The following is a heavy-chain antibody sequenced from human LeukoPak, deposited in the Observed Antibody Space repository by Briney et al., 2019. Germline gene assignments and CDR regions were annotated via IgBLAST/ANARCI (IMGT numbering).Heavy chain of an antibody. CDR3: AKDMYSGSGSFDY. J-gene: IGHJ4*02. D-gene: IGHD3-10*01. V-gene: IGHV3-9*01. Sequence: GGSLRLSCAVSGFTFDEYAMHWVRQAPGKGLEWVSGISWNRGSIGYADSVKGRFTISRDDAKNSLYLQMSSLRPEDTALYYCAKDMYSGSGSFDYWGQGTLVTVSS. CDR2: ISWNRGSI. CDR1: GFTFDEYA.